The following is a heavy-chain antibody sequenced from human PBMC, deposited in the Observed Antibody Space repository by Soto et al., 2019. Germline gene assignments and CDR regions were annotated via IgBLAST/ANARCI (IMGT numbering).Heavy chain of an antibody. Sequence: QVQLVQSGTEVKKPGSSVKVSCKASGGSISTNPISWVRQAPGQGLEWMGGTGSGTGPGNHAQKFQGRLTVTADKYTSTVYMDLTNLASEDTAVYYCARRHSGGFFRFFDSWGHGTLVTVSS. CDR3: ARRHSGGFFRFFDS. J-gene: IGHJ4*01. CDR2: TGSGTGPG. CDR1: GGSISTNP. V-gene: IGHV1-69*06. D-gene: IGHD2-15*01.